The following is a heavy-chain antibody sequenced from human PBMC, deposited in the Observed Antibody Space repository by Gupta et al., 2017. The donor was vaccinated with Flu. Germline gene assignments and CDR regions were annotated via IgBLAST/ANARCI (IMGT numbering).Heavy chain of an antibody. Sequence: QVQLVESGGGVVQPGRSLRISCAASGFSFSSYGMHWVRQAPGKGLEWVAIIWYDESNEYYADSVEGRFTISRDNSKNILYLQMNSLRVEDTAVYYCARDFGAAGYFDYWGQGTLVTVSS. CDR1: GFSFSSYG. CDR2: IWYDESNE. J-gene: IGHJ4*02. D-gene: IGHD6-13*01. CDR3: ARDFGAAGYFDY. V-gene: IGHV3-33*01.